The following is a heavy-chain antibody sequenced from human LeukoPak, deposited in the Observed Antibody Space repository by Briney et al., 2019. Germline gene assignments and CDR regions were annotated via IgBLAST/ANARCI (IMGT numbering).Heavy chain of an antibody. CDR1: GFTFSSYA. CDR2: ITGSGGST. CDR3: AKGSSSSRPYYFYY. Sequence: PGGSLRLSCAASGFTFSSYAMSWVRQAPGKGLEWVSAITGSGGSTFYADSVKGRFTIYRDNSKNTLYLQMNSLRAEDTAMYYCAKGSSSSRPYYFYYWGQGIPVTVSS. D-gene: IGHD6-6*01. J-gene: IGHJ4*02. V-gene: IGHV3-23*01.